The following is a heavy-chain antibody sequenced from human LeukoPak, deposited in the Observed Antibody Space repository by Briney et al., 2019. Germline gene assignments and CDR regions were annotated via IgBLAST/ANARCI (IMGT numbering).Heavy chain of an antibody. V-gene: IGHV5-51*01. CDR3: ARGGGYNYGTFDY. J-gene: IGHJ4*02. Sequence: GESLKISCQSSGYSFTDYWIVWVRQVPGKGLEWMGIISPLHSDSRYSPSFQGQVTISADKSISTAYLQWSSLKASDTAMYYYARGGGYNYGTFDYWGQGTLVTVSS. CDR2: ISPLHSDS. D-gene: IGHD5-18*01. CDR1: GYSFTDYW.